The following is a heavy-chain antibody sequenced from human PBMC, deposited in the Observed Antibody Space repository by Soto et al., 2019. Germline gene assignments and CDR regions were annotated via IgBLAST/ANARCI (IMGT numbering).Heavy chain of an antibody. CDR2: ISSSSSYI. Sequence: GGSLSLSCAASGFTFSDYYMSWIRQAPGKGLEWVSDISSSSSYINYADSVKGRFTISRDNAKNSLYLQMNSLRAEDTAVYYCVRWITMTPESYYFTMDVWGLGTTVTVSS. D-gene: IGHD3-3*01. V-gene: IGHV3-11*06. J-gene: IGHJ6*02. CDR3: VRWITMTPESYYFTMDV. CDR1: GFTFSDYY.